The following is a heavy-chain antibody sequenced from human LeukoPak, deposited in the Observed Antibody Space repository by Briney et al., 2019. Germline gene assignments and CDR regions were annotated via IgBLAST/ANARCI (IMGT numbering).Heavy chain of an antibody. Sequence: PGGSLRLSCAASGFTFSSFSMNWVRQAPGKGLEYVSAISSNGGSTYYADSVKGRFTISRDNSKNTLYLQMSSLRAEDTAVYYCVKGYYYDSSGYAFDIWGQGTMVTVSS. D-gene: IGHD3-22*01. V-gene: IGHV3-64D*09. CDR1: GFTFSSFS. CDR2: ISSNGGST. J-gene: IGHJ3*02. CDR3: VKGYYYDSSGYAFDI.